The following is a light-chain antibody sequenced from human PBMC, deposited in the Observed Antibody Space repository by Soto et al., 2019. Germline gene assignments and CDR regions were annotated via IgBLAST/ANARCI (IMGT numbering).Light chain of an antibody. CDR3: CSYAGSSLFNDV. Sequence: QSVLTQPASVSGSPGQSITISCTGASSDVGVYNLVSWYQQHPGKAPKLIIYEVTKRPSGVSSRFSGSKSGNTASLTISGLRAEDEADYHCCSYAGSSLFNDVFGTGTKLTVL. J-gene: IGLJ1*01. CDR1: SSDVGVYNL. V-gene: IGLV2-23*02. CDR2: EVT.